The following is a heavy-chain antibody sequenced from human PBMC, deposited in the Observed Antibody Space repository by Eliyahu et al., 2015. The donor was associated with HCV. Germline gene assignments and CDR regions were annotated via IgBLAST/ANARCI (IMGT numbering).Heavy chain of an antibody. CDR1: GXPFSXFW. CDR3: ARDLLVTTISGVITPNGGLRNYGLDV. V-gene: IGHV3-7*01. J-gene: IGHJ6*02. D-gene: IGHD3-3*01. Sequence: EGQLVESGGGLVHPGGALRLSCTASGXPFSXFWMXWVRQAPGKGLEWVANIKQDGSERYYVDSVKGRFTISRDNAKNSLYLHMNALRAEDTAVYFCARDLLVTTISGVITPNGGLRNYGLDVWGQGTTVTVSS. CDR2: IKQDGSER.